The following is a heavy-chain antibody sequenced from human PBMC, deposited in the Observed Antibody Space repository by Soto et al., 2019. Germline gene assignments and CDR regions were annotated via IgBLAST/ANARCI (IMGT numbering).Heavy chain of an antibody. CDR2: IYYSGNT. Sequence: QVQLQESGPGLVKSSQTLSLTCTVSGGSISRGGYYWTWIRQFPGKGLEWLAHIYYSGNTYYNPSLKSRLSISQDTSTNQFSLSLTSVTAADTAVYFCAKGFSSGLYVDSWGRGTLVTVSS. CDR1: GGSISRGGYY. V-gene: IGHV4-31*03. J-gene: IGHJ4*02. CDR3: AKGFSSGLYVDS. D-gene: IGHD6-19*01.